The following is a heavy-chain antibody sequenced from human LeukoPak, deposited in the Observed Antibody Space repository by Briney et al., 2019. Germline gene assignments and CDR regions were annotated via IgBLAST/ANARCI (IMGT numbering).Heavy chain of an antibody. D-gene: IGHD3-22*01. Sequence: GGSLRLSRAASGFTFSSYAMSWVRKAPGKGLEWVSGISGSGDNTYYADSVKGRFAISRDNSKNTLYVQVNSLGTEDTAAYYCAKGSYYDSSGSFYFDYWGQGTLVTVSS. V-gene: IGHV3-23*01. CDR3: AKGSYYDSSGSFYFDY. J-gene: IGHJ4*02. CDR2: ISGSGDNT. CDR1: GFTFSSYA.